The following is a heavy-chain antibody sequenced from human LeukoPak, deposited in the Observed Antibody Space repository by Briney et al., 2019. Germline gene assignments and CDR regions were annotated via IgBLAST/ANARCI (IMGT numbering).Heavy chain of an antibody. CDR1: GFSFGSYP. D-gene: IGHD6-6*01. CDR2: ISETGDVT. J-gene: IGHJ4*02. CDR3: ARDSSHYLGSSDY. V-gene: IGHV3-23*01. Sequence: GGSLRLSCVVSGFSFGSYPMSWVRQAPGKGLEWVSVISETGDVTHYADSMKGRFTISRDNIKNTLNLQMDSLRAEDTAIYYCARDSSHYLGSSDYWGQGTLVTVSS.